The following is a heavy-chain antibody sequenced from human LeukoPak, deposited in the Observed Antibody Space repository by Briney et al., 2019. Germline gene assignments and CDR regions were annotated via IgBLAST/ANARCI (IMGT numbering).Heavy chain of an antibody. D-gene: IGHD2-21*01. J-gene: IGHJ4*02. Sequence: PSETLSLARTVSGGSISSYYWSWIRQPPGKGLEWIGYIYYSGSTNYNPSLKSRVTISVDTSKNQFSLKLSSVTAADTAVYYCARGPSCGGDCYDYWGQGTLVTVSS. CDR3: ARGPSCGGDCYDY. CDR1: GGSISSYY. CDR2: IYYSGST. V-gene: IGHV4-59*01.